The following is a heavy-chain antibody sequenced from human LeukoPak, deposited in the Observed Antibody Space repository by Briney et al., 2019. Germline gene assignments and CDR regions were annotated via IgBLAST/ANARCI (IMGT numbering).Heavy chain of an antibody. CDR1: GGSISSGSYY. D-gene: IGHD4-17*01. V-gene: IGHV4-61*02. CDR3: ARAPDYGDAIGYYYYYGMDV. CDR2: IYTSGST. J-gene: IGHJ6*02. Sequence: SQTLSLTRTVSGGSISSGSYYWSWIRRPAGKGLEWIGRIYTSGSTNYNPSLKSRVTISVDTSKNQFSLKLSSVTAADTAVYYCARAPDYGDAIGYYYYYGMDVWGQGTTVTVSS.